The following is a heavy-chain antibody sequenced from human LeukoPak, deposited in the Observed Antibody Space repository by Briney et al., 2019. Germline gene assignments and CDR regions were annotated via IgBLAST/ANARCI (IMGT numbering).Heavy chain of an antibody. D-gene: IGHD3-16*01. Sequence: SETLSLTCTVSGGSISSYYWSWIRQPPGKGLEWIGYIYYSGSTNYNPSLKSRVTISVDTSKNQFSLMLSSVTAADTAVYYCARDLGQRGDYWGQGTLVTVSS. CDR3: ARDLGQRGDY. CDR2: IYYSGST. V-gene: IGHV4-59*01. CDR1: GGSISSYY. J-gene: IGHJ4*02.